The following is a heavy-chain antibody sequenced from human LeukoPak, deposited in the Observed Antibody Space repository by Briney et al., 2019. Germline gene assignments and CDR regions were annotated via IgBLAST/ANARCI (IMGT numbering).Heavy chain of an antibody. J-gene: IGHJ6*03. CDR2: IIPIFGTA. CDR1: GGTFSSYA. D-gene: IGHD3-3*01. Sequence: SVKVSCKASGGTFSSYAISWVRQAPGQGLEWMGGIIPIFGTANYAQKFQGRVTITADKSTSTAYMELSSLRSEDTAVYYCARGVLRFLEWLLQPPNYYYYMDVWGKGTTVTVSS. V-gene: IGHV1-69*06. CDR3: ARGVLRFLEWLLQPPNYYYYMDV.